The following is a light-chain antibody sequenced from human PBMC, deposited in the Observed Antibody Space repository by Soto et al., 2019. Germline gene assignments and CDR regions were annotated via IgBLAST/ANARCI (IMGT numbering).Light chain of an antibody. CDR3: QEDDSSTGT. J-gene: IGKJ1*01. CDR1: NSVSSSS. Sequence: EIVLTQSPGTLSLSPGERATLSCRASNSVSSSSLVWYQQKPGQAPRLLMYDTSSRATGIPDRVRGSGSGTDGTLTISRLEPDDFAVYYGQEDDSSTGTCGHGTKVEIE. V-gene: IGKV3-20*01. CDR2: DTS.